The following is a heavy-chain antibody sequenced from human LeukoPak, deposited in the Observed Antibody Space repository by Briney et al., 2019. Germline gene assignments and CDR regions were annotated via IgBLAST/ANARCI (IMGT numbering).Heavy chain of an antibody. CDR2: INHSGST. J-gene: IGHJ4*02. V-gene: IGHV4-34*01. Sequence: SETLSLTCAVYGGSFSGYYWSWIRQPPGKGLEWIGEINHSGSTNYNPSLKSRVTISVDTSKNQFSLKLSSVTAADTAVYYCARGHKRAVADYWGQGTQVTVSS. D-gene: IGHD6-19*01. CDR1: GGSFSGYY. CDR3: ARGHKRAVADY.